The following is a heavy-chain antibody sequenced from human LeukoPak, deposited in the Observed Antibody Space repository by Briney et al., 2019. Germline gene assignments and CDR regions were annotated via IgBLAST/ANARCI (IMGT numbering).Heavy chain of an antibody. D-gene: IGHD6-19*01. J-gene: IGHJ4*02. CDR1: GGSISSYY. Sequence: SETLSLTCTVSGGSISSYYRSWIRQPPGKGLEWIGCIFYSGSTNYNPSLKSRVTISVDTSKNQFSLKLNSVTAADTATYYCARETSLAGFASGLGFNYWGQGILVTVSS. V-gene: IGHV4-59*12. CDR2: IFYSGST. CDR3: ARETSLAGFASGLGFNY.